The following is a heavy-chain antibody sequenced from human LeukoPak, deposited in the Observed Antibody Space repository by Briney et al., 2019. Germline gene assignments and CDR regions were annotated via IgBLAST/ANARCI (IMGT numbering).Heavy chain of an antibody. V-gene: IGHV1-2*02. Sequence: ASVKVSCKASGYTFTGYYMHWVRQAPGQGLEWMGWINPNSGGTNYAQKFQGRVTMTRDTSISTAYMELSRLRSDDTAVYYCARAWYSSSWYMDYWGQGTLVTVSS. D-gene: IGHD6-13*01. CDR2: INPNSGGT. CDR3: ARAWYSSSWYMDY. J-gene: IGHJ4*02. CDR1: GYTFTGYY.